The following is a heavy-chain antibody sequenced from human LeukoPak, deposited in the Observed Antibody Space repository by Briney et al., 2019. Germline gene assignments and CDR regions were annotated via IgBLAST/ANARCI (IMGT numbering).Heavy chain of an antibody. V-gene: IGHV1-18*01. Sequence: MGWISAYNGNTNYAQQLQGRVTMTTDTSTSTAYMELRSLRSDDTAVYYCARMGGITGTYGYWGQGTLVTVSS. CDR2: ISAYNGNT. D-gene: IGHD1-7*01. CDR3: ARMGGITGTYGY. J-gene: IGHJ4*02.